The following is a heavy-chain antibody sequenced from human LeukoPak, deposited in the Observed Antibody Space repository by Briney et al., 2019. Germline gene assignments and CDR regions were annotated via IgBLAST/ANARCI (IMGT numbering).Heavy chain of an antibody. CDR2: ISMDGVNT. Sequence: GGSLRLSCAASGFTLDYYTMYWVRHGPEKGLEWVSLISMDGVNTFYADSVKGRFTISRDNNKNSLYLQMNGLRTDDTGLYYCVKGRRRGYAYGTLESWGQGTLVTVSS. CDR1: GFTLDYYT. D-gene: IGHD5-18*01. V-gene: IGHV3-43*01. CDR3: VKGRRRGYAYGTLES. J-gene: IGHJ4*02.